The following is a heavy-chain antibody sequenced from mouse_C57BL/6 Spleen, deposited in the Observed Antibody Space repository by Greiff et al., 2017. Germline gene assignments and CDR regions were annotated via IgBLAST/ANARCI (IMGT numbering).Heavy chain of an antibody. CDR3: EREVDSSDYLFAY. CDR1: GYTFTSYW. Sequence: QVQLQQPGAELVRPGSSVKMSCKASGYTFTSYWVHWVQQRPIQGLEWIGNIDPSDSETHYNQQFKDKATLTVDKYSSTGYMQLSSLTSEDSADYYGEREVDSSDYLFAYWGQGTLVTVSA. CDR2: IDPSDSET. V-gene: IGHV1-52*01. J-gene: IGHJ3*01. D-gene: IGHD3-2*02.